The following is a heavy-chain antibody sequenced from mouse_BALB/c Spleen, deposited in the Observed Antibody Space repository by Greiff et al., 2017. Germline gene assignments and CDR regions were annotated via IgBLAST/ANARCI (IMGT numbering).Heavy chain of an antibody. Sequence: EVKLEESGGGLVKPGGSLKLSCAASGFAFSSYDMSWVRQTPEKRLEWVAYISSGGGSTYYPDTVKGRFTISRDNAKNTLYLQMSSLKSEDTAMYYCARHERYYFDYWGQGTTLTVAS. V-gene: IGHV5-12-1*01. CDR1: GFAFSSYD. CDR2: ISSGGGST. J-gene: IGHJ2*01. CDR3: ARHERYYFDY.